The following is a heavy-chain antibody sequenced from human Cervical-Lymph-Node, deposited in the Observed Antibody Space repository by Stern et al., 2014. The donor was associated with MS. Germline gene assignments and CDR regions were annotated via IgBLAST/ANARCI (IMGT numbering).Heavy chain of an antibody. Sequence: VQLEESGPGLVRPSQTLSLTCSVSGGSISNGLYYWSWIRQHPGKGLEWLGDIQHSGTTRYNPSLNSRVSISVDTSKNQFSLKVTSVTAAETALYYCARVADFDWSYDSWGQGILVTVSS. J-gene: IGHJ4*02. CDR2: IQHSGTT. V-gene: IGHV4-31*03. D-gene: IGHD3-9*01. CDR1: GGSISNGLYY. CDR3: ARVADFDWSYDS.